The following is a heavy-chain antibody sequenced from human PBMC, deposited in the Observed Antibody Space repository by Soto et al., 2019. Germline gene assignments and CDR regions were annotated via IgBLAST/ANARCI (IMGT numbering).Heavy chain of an antibody. J-gene: IGHJ4*02. CDR2: ISGSGGST. D-gene: IGHD1-26*01. V-gene: IGHV3-23*01. CDR3: AKAPSPPPWSRRIYYFDY. CDR1: GFTFSSYA. Sequence: GGSLRLSCAASGFTFSSYAMSWFRQAPGKGLEWVSAISGSGGSTYYADSVKGRFTISRDNSKNTLYLQMNSLRAEDTAVYYCAKAPSPPPWSRRIYYFDYWGQGTLVTVSS.